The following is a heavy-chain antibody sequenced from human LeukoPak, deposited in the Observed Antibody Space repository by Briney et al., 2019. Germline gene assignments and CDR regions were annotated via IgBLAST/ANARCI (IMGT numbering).Heavy chain of an antibody. Sequence: SETLSLTCAVYGGSFSGYYWSWIRQPPGKGLEWIGEINHSGSTNYNPSLKSRVTISVDTSKNQFSLKLSSVTAADTAVYYCARGPSGYDWLTWFDPWGQGTLVTVSS. CDR2: INHSGST. V-gene: IGHV4-34*01. CDR1: GGSFSGYY. D-gene: IGHD5-12*01. CDR3: ARGPSGYDWLTWFDP. J-gene: IGHJ5*02.